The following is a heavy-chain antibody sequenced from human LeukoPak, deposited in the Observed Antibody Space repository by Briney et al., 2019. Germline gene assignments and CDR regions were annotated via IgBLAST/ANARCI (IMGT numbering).Heavy chain of an antibody. J-gene: IGHJ3*02. D-gene: IGHD3-10*01. V-gene: IGHV3-23*01. Sequence: GGSLRLSCAASGFTFSNFGMNWVRQAPGKGLQWVSGIGPGGDKKYYGDSFEGRFTISRDNSKNTVYLQMNSLRADDTALYYCAQDISWFAFHMWGLGTRVTVSS. CDR2: IGPGGDKK. CDR3: AQDISWFAFHM. CDR1: GFTFSNFG.